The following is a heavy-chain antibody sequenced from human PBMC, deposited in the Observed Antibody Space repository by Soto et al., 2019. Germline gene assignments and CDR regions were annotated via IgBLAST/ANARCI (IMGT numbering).Heavy chain of an antibody. CDR2: IHYSGST. V-gene: IGHV4-39*01. CDR1: GGSISNKRYY. D-gene: IGHD2-8*01. CDR3: ARHVSLGFCTPTRRDLLSGFDA. Sequence: ETLSLTCTVSGGSISNKRYYWGWIRQPPGKGLEWVGSIHYSGSTYDNPSLKSRVTISVDTFKNQLSLKLKSVTAADTAVYYCARHVSLGFCTPTRRDLLSGFDAWDQGTQVTVSS. J-gene: IGHJ5*02.